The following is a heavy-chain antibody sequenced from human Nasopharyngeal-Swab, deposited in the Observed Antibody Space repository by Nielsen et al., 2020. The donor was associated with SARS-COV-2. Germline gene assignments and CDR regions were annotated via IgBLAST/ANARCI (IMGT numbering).Heavy chain of an antibody. J-gene: IGHJ5*02. CDR1: GFTFSSYS. CDR2: ISSSSTI. CDR3: ARDLTVSYQLPPPRPSWFDP. Sequence: GESLKISCAASGFTFSSYSMNWVRQAPGKGLEWVSYISSSSTIYYVDSVKGRFTISRDNAKNSLYLQMNSLRDEDTAVYYCARDLTVSYQLPPPRPSWFDPWGQGTLVTVSS. V-gene: IGHV3-48*02. D-gene: IGHD2-2*01.